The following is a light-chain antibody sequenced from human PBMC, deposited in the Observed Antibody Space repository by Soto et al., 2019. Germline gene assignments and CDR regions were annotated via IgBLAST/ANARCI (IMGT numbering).Light chain of an antibody. Sequence: DIQMTQSPSTLSASVGDRVTITCRASQSISSWLAWYQQRPGKAPKLLIYDASSLESGVPSRFSGSGSGTEFNLTISSLQPDDLATYYCQQYNSYSRTFVQGT. CDR1: QSISSW. J-gene: IGKJ1*01. CDR2: DAS. V-gene: IGKV1-5*01. CDR3: QQYNSYSRT.